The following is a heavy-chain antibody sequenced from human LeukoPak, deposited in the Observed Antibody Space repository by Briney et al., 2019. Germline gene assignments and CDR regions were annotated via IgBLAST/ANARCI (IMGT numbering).Heavy chain of an antibody. Sequence: GGSLRLSCAASGFTFDDYTMHWVRQAPGKGLEWVSLISWDGGSTYYADSVKGRFTISRDNSKNSLYLQMNSLRTEDTALYYCAKEGFWRHGSSYYFDYWGQGTLVTVSS. CDR3: AKEGFWRHGSSYYFDY. J-gene: IGHJ4*02. CDR1: GFTFDDYT. D-gene: IGHD6-6*01. CDR2: ISWDGGST. V-gene: IGHV3-43*01.